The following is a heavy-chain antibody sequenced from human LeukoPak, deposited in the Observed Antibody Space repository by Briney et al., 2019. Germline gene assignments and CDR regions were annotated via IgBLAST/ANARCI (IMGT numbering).Heavy chain of an antibody. CDR3: ARARFLVYYYDSSGYYTLDY. CDR1: GFTFSSYN. J-gene: IGHJ4*02. Sequence: PGGSLRLSCAASGFTFSSYNMIWVRQAPGQGLEWVSSISSSSNYIYYADSVKGRFTISRDNAKNSLYLQMNSLRAEDTAVYYCARARFLVYYYDSSGYYTLDYWGQGTLVTVSS. CDR2: ISSSSNYI. V-gene: IGHV3-21*01. D-gene: IGHD3-22*01.